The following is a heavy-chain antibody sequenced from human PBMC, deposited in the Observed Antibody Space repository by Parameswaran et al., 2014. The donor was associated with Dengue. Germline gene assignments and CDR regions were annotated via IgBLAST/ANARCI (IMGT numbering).Heavy chain of an antibody. CDR3: ARGDSYGLTHFDY. J-gene: IGHJ4*02. V-gene: IGHV4-34*01. CDR2: INHSGST. Sequence: VRQAPGKGLEWIGEINHSGSTNYNPSLKSRVTISVDTSKNQFSLKLSSVTAADTAVYYCARGDSYGLTHFDYWGQGTLVTVSS. D-gene: IGHD5-18*01.